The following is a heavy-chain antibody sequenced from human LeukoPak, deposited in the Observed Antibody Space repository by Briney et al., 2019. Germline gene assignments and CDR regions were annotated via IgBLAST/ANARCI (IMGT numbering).Heavy chain of an antibody. D-gene: IGHD4-23*01. CDR1: GFSFSSCA. CDR2: IRYDGNNK. J-gene: IGHJ5*02. V-gene: IGHV3-30*02. Sequence: GGSLRLSCAASGFSFSSCATHWVRQAPGKGLEWVAFIRYDGNNKYYADSVKGRFTISRDNSKDTLYLQMNSLRAEDTAVYYCAKGDDYGANTRLPKYNWFDPWGQGTLVTVSS. CDR3: AKGDDYGANTRLPKYNWFDP.